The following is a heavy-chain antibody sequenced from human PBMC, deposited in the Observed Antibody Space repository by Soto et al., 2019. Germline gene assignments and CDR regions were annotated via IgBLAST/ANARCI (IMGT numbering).Heavy chain of an antibody. CDR1: GGSISSSNW. CDR2: IYHSGST. V-gene: IGHV4-4*02. D-gene: IGHD3-10*01. J-gene: IGHJ4*02. CDR3: ARVYMVRGTIIRYFDY. Sequence: QVQLQESGPGLVKPSGTLSFTCAVSGGSISSSNWWSWVRQPPGKGLEWIGKIYHSGSTNYNPSLKSRVTISVDKSKNQFSLKLSSVTAADTAVYYCARVYMVRGTIIRYFDYWGQGTLVTVSS.